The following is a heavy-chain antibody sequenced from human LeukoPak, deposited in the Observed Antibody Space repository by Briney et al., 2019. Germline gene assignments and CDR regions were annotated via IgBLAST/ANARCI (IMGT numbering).Heavy chain of an antibody. J-gene: IGHJ4*02. CDR3: ARGGGIVVVPAASPFDY. CDR2: INHSGST. V-gene: IGHV4-34*01. D-gene: IGHD2-2*01. Sequence: SETLSLTCALYGGSFSGYYWSWIRQPPGKGLEWIGEINHSGSTNYNPSLKSRVTISVDTSKNQFSLKLSSVTAADTAVYYCARGGGIVVVPAASPFDYRGQGTLVTVSS. CDR1: GGSFSGYY.